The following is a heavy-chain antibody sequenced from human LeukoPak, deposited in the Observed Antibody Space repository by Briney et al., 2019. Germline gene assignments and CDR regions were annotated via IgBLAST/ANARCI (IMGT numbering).Heavy chain of an antibody. CDR3: ARAALHPGAVADYFDL. CDR2: IYHSGST. Sequence: PSGTLSLTCAVSGGSISSSNWWSWVRQPPGKGLEWIGEIYHSGSTNYNPSLKSRVTISVDKSKNQFSLKLSSVTAADTAVYYCARAALHPGAVADYFDLWGRGTLVTVSS. J-gene: IGHJ2*01. CDR1: GGSISSSNW. V-gene: IGHV4-4*02. D-gene: IGHD6-19*01.